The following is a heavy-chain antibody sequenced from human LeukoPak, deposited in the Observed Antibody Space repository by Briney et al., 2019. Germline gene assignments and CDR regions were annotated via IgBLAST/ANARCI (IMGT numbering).Heavy chain of an antibody. CDR1: GFTFSSYW. CDR2: IKQDGSEK. D-gene: IGHD1-26*01. Sequence: PGGSLRLSCAASGFTFSSYWMSWVRQAPGKGLEWVANIKQDGSEKYYVDSVKGRFTISRDNAKNSLYLQMNSLRAEDTAVYYCARDLEYSGSPYEYRGQGTLVTVSS. J-gene: IGHJ4*02. CDR3: ARDLEYSGSPYEY. V-gene: IGHV3-7*03.